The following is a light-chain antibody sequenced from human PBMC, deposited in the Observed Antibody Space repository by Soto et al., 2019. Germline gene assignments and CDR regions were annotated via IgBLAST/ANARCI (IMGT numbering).Light chain of an antibody. CDR3: HHYGTSPT. CDR2: GAS. J-gene: IGKJ5*01. CDR1: QSVRSSY. Sequence: EIVLTQSPATLSLSPGERSTLSCRASQSVRSSYFAWYQQKPGQAPRLLIFGASTRAPGIPDRFRGSGSGTDFTLTISRLEPADFAVYFCHHYGTSPTFGQGTRLEIK. V-gene: IGKV3-20*01.